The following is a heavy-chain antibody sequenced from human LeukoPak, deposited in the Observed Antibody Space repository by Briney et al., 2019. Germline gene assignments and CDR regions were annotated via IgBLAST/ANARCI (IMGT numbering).Heavy chain of an antibody. J-gene: IGHJ5*02. CDR2: ISSSGSTI. CDR1: GFTFSSYE. V-gene: IGHV3-48*03. CDR3: ARGLGLQYANNWFAP. Sequence: GGSLRLSCAASGFTFSSYEMNWVRQAPGKGLEWVSSISSSGSTIYYADSVKGRFTISRDNAKNSLYLQMNSLRAEDTAVYYCARGLGLQYANNWFAPWGQATLVTVSS. D-gene: IGHD2-2*01.